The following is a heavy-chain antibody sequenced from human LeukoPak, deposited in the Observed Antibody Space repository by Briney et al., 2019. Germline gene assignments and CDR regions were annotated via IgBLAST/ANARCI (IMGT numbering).Heavy chain of an antibody. V-gene: IGHV3-48*03. J-gene: IGHJ3*02. D-gene: IGHD2-21*01. CDR3: AREGGHRYILNGFDI. CDR1: GFTFSNYE. Sequence: GGSLRLSCAAPGFTFSNYEMNWVRQAPGKGLEWLSYISISGSTIYYADSVKGRFTISRDNVENSLYLQMNSLRVEDTAVYFCAREGGHRYILNGFDIWGQGTAVTVSS. CDR2: ISISGSTI.